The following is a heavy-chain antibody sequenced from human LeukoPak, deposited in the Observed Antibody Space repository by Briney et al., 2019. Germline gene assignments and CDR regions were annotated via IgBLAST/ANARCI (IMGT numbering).Heavy chain of an antibody. CDR1: GFTFSNYW. CDR3: AREGNMIAAFDI. Sequence: GGSLRLSCAASGFTFSNYWMSWVRQAPGKGLEWVANIKQDESEKFYVDSVKGRFAISRDNAKNSLYLQMNSLRAEDTAVYYCAREGNMIAAFDIWGQGTMVTVSS. J-gene: IGHJ3*02. V-gene: IGHV3-7*01. CDR2: IKQDESEK. D-gene: IGHD3-22*01.